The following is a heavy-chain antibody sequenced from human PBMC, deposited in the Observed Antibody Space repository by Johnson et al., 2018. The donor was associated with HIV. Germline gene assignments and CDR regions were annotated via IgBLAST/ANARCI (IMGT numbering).Heavy chain of an antibody. J-gene: IGHJ3*02. CDR2: ISYDGSNK. CDR3: ARDALLRFLEWYI. D-gene: IGHD3-3*01. Sequence: QVQLVESGGGVVQPGRSLRLSCAASGFTFSSYAMHWVRQAPGKGLEWVAVISYDGSNKYYGDFVKGQFTISRDNSNNTLYLQMNSLRVEDTAVYYCARDALLRFLEWYIWGQGTMVTVSS. V-gene: IGHV3-30*04. CDR1: GFTFSSYA.